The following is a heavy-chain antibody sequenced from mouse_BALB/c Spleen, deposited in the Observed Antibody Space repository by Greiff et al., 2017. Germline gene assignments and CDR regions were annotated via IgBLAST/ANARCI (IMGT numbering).Heavy chain of an antibody. Sequence: VQLKESGPGLVKPSQSLSLTCTVTGYSITSDYAWHWIRQFPGNKLEWMGYISYSGSTSYNPSLKSRISITRDTSKNQFFLQLNSVTTEDTATYYCAVTGTDYAMDYWGQGTSVTVSS. CDR3: AVTGTDYAMDY. D-gene: IGHD4-1*01. CDR1: GYSITSDYA. CDR2: ISYSGST. V-gene: IGHV3-2*02. J-gene: IGHJ4*01.